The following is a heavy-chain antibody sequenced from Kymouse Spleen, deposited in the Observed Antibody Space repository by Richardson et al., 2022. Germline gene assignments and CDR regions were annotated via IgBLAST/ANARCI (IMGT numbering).Heavy chain of an antibody. CDR1: GDSVSSNSAA. CDR3: ARGGITGTLLYYYYYGMDV. Sequence: QVQLQQSGPGLVKPSQTLSLTCAISGDSVSSNSAAWNWIRQSPSRGLEWLGRTYYRSKWYNDYAVSVKSRITINPDTSKNQFSLQLNSVTPEDTAVYYCARGGITGTLLYYYYYGMDVWGQGTTVTVSS. CDR2: TYYRSKWYN. D-gene: IGHD1-20*01,IGHD1-7*01. V-gene: IGHV6-1*01. J-gene: IGHJ6*02.